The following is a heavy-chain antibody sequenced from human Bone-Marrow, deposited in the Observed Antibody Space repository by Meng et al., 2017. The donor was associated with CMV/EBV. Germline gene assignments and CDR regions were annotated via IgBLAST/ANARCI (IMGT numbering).Heavy chain of an antibody. J-gene: IGHJ4*02. Sequence: GGSLRLSCAASGFTFSNAWMSWVRQAPGKGLEWVGRIKSKTDGGTTDYAAPVKGRFTVSRENFRNTLYLQMNSLRVEDTAIYYRAKSHYDGYNPQEDYFDYWGQGTLVTVSS. CDR2: IKSKTDGGTT. CDR3: AKSHYDGYNPQEDYFDY. V-gene: IGHV3-15*01. D-gene: IGHD5-24*01. CDR1: GFTFSNAW.